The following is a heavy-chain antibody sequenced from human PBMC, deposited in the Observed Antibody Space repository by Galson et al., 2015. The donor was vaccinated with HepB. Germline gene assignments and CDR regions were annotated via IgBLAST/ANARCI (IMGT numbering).Heavy chain of an antibody. CDR3: VSLGGGLGYCSGGSCYSNWFDP. V-gene: IGHV4-4*02. CDR2: IYHSGST. D-gene: IGHD2-15*01. Sequence: ETLSLTCAVSGGSISSSNWWRWVRQPPGKGLEWIGEIYHSGSTNYNPSLKSRVTISVDKSKNQFSLKLSSVTAADTAVYYCVSLGGGLGYCSGGSCYSNWFDPWGQGTLVTVSS. CDR1: GGSISSSNW. J-gene: IGHJ5*02.